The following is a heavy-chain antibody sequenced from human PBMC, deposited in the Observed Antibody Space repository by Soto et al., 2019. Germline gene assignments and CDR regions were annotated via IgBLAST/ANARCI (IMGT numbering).Heavy chain of an antibody. Sequence: GGSLRLSCAASGFTFSSYGMSWVRQAPRKGLEWVSTIRGSADSANYADSVKGRFTISRDNSKNMLYLQMNSLRADDTAVYYCAKHLWFGESVFDPWGQGTLVTVSS. D-gene: IGHD3-10*01. CDR1: GFTFSSYG. CDR2: IRGSADSA. V-gene: IGHV3-23*01. J-gene: IGHJ5*02. CDR3: AKHLWFGESVFDP.